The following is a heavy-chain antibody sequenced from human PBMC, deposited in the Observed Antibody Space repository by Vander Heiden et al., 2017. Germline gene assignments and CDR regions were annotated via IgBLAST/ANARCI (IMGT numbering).Heavy chain of an antibody. CDR2: ICYDGSKK. Sequence: QVQLVESGGGVVQTGRYLRLSCASTGFTFSSYGMHGVRQAPCKGLEWVAVICYDGSKKYEADPVKGRFTISRDNAKNTLYMQMNRMRAEDTAVYYDARDYRGAMVTYWGQGTMVTVCS. J-gene: IGHJ4*02. V-gene: IGHV3-33*01. CDR1: GFTFSSYG. CDR3: ARDYRGAMVTY. D-gene: IGHD5-18*01.